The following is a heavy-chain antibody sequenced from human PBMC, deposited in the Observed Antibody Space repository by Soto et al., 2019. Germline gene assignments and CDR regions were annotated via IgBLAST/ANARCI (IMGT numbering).Heavy chain of an antibody. Sequence: PGGSLRLSCAASGFTFSSYAMHWVRQAPGKGLEWVAVISYDGSNKYYADSVKGRFTISRDNPKNTLYLQMNSLRAEDTAVYYCARDLTNYDILTGSSYWGQGTLVTVSS. V-gene: IGHV3-30-3*01. CDR2: ISYDGSNK. CDR1: GFTFSSYA. J-gene: IGHJ4*02. D-gene: IGHD3-9*01. CDR3: ARDLTNYDILTGSSY.